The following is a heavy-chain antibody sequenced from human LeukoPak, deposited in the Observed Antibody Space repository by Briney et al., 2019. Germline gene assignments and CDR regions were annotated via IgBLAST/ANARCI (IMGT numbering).Heavy chain of an antibody. V-gene: IGHV5-51*01. CDR1: GYSFTSYW. CDR3: ARHRSMVRGVIQGWFDP. D-gene: IGHD3-10*01. CDR2: IYPGDSDT. Sequence: GEPLKISCKGSGYSFTSYWIGWVRQMPGKGLEWMGIIYPGDSDTRYSPSFQGQVTISADKSISTAYLQWSSLKASDTAMYYCARHRSMVRGVIQGWFDPWGQGTLVTVSS. J-gene: IGHJ5*02.